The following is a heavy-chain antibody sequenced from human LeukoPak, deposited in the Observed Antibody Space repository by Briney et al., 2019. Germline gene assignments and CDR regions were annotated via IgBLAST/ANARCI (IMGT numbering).Heavy chain of an antibody. CDR1: GFTVSSNY. J-gene: IGHJ4*02. Sequence: GGSLRLSCAASGFTVSSNYMSWVRQAPGKGLEWVSVIYSGGSTYYADSVKGRFTISRDNSKNTLYLQMNSLRAEDTAVYYCARGIRQWLVSGPFDYWGQGTLVTVSS. D-gene: IGHD6-19*01. CDR2: IYSGGST. V-gene: IGHV3-53*01. CDR3: ARGIRQWLVSGPFDY.